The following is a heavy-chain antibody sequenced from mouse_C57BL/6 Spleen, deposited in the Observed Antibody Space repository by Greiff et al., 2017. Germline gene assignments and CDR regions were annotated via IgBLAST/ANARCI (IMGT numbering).Heavy chain of an antibody. CDR2: IDPSDSST. Sequence: QVQLQQPGAELVKPGASVKLSCKASGYTFTSYWMQWVKQRPGQGLEWIGEIDPSDSSTNYNQKFKGKATLTVDTSSSTAYMQLSSLTSEDSAVYYCAREDAMDYWGQGTSVTVSS. J-gene: IGHJ4*01. CDR3: AREDAMDY. CDR1: GYTFTSYW. V-gene: IGHV1-50*01.